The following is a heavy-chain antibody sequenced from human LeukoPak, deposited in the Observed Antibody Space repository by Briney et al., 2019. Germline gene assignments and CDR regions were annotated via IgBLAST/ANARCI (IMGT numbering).Heavy chain of an antibody. Sequence: GGSLRLSCAPSGFTSTRQAMSCVRPAPGRGRGWVSAIRGSGGSTYYADSVKGRFTISRDNSKNTLYLQMNSLRAEDTAVYYCGTYCGGDCYDYYYGMDVWGQGTTVTVSS. CDR2: IRGSGGST. D-gene: IGHD2-21*02. J-gene: IGHJ6*02. V-gene: IGHV3-23*01. CDR3: GTYCGGDCYDYYYGMDV. CDR1: GFTSTRQA.